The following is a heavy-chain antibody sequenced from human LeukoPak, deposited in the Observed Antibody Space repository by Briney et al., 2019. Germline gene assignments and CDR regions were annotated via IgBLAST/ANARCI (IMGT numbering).Heavy chain of an antibody. V-gene: IGHV1-69*01. CDR2: IIPIFGTA. Sequence: SSVKVSCKASGGTFSSYAISWVRQAPGQGLEWMGGIIPIFGTANYAQKFQGRVTITAYESTSTAYMELSSLRSEDTAVYYCARTIHYYDSSRYPARYNWFDPWGQGTLVTVSS. CDR1: GGTFSSYA. CDR3: ARTIHYYDSSRYPARYNWFDP. J-gene: IGHJ5*02. D-gene: IGHD3-22*01.